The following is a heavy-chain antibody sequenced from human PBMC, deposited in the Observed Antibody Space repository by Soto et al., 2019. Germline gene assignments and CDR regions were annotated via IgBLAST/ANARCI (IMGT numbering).Heavy chain of an antibody. J-gene: IGHJ6*02. Sequence: QGQLVQSGPEVKKPGASVKVSCKTSGYTFSRYGISWVRQAPGQGLEWMGWISGYNGDTNYAQKVQGRVTMTIDTSTYTGYMELRSLTSDDTAIYYCAKNGQPPYYYYGMDVWGQGPTVTVSS. CDR1: GYTFSRYG. V-gene: IGHV1-18*01. CDR2: ISGYNGDT. CDR3: AKNGQPPYYYYGMDV. D-gene: IGHD2-8*01.